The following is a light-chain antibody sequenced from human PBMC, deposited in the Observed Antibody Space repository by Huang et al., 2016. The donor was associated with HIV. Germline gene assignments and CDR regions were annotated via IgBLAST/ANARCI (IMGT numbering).Light chain of an antibody. J-gene: IGKJ1*01. CDR1: QNINTS. CDR3: QQSYNGRT. Sequence: DIQMTQSPSSLSASVGDSVTITCRASQNINTSLNWYQKKPGIAPKILIYTASVLQSGVPSRFSGSGSGTLFTLIINNLQREDVATYYCQQSYNGRTFGQGTKVEIK. CDR2: TAS. V-gene: IGKV1-39*01.